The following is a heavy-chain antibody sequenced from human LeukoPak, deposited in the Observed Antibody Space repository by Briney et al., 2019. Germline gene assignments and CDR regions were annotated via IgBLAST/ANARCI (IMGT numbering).Heavy chain of an antibody. CDR1: GYTFTGYY. D-gene: IGHD1-26*01. J-gene: IGHJ4*02. Sequence: ASVKVSCKASGYTFTGYYMHWVRQAPGQGLEWMGWINPNSGGTNYAQKFQGRVTMTRDTSISTAYMELSRLRSDDTAVYYCARSLVEANLYFDYWGQGTLVTVSS. CDR2: INPNSGGT. V-gene: IGHV1-2*02. CDR3: ARSLVEANLYFDY.